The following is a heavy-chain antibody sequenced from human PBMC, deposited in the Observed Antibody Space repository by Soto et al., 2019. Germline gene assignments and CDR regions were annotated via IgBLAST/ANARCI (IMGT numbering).Heavy chain of an antibody. D-gene: IGHD2-15*01. J-gene: IGHJ5*01. V-gene: IGHV2-5*02. Sequence: QITLKESGPTLVEPTQTLTLTCSFSGFSLTNSGVGVGWFRQAPGKALECLGIIYWDNDRRYNPSLKTRLTITKATSKDPAVLTMTYMEPVDTGTYYCAHLVSYSGSWDVCWFDSWGQGTPVTVS. CDR2: IYWDNDR. CDR3: AHLVSYSGSWDVCWFDS. CDR1: GFSLTNSGVG.